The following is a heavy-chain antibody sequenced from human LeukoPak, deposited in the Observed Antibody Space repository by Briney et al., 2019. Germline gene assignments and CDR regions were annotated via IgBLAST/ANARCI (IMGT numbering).Heavy chain of an antibody. CDR3: ARFDQVSETAGGY. J-gene: IGHJ4*02. D-gene: IGHD5/OR15-5a*01. CDR2: INPRSGGT. Sequence: ASVKVSCKASRNIFTGYFIHWVRQAPGQGLKWMGWINPRSGGTNYAQKFQGRVTMTRDTSISAAYMDLSRLISDDTAVYYCARFDQVSETAGGYWGQGTLVTVSS. CDR1: RNIFTGYF. V-gene: IGHV1-2*02.